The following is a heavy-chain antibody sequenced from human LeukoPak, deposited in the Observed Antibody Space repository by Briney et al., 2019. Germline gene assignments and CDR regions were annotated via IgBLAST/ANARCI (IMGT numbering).Heavy chain of an antibody. CDR3: AKDRGSSMKYDWFDP. J-gene: IGHJ5*02. D-gene: IGHD2-2*01. V-gene: IGHV3-23*01. CDR2: ISGSGGNT. Sequence: GGSLSLSCAASGFTFSSYALSWVRQAPGQGLEWVSGISGSGGNTYYADSAKGRFTISRDNSKNTLYLQMNSLRGQDTAVYYFAKDRGSSMKYDWFDPWGQGTLVIVSS. CDR1: GFTFSSYA.